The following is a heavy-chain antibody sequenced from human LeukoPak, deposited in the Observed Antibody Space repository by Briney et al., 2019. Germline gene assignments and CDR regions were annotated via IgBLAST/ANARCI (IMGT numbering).Heavy chain of an antibody. CDR3: ARAKLGGLLRFWEWLGGGFDY. V-gene: IGHV1-2*06. J-gene: IGHJ4*02. CDR2: INPNSGGT. CDR1: GYTFTGYY. Sequence: ASVKVSCXASGYTFTGYYMHWVRQAPGQGLEWMGRINPNSGGTNYAQKFQGRVTMTRGTSISAAYMELSMLRYDDTAVYYCARAKLGGLLRFWEWLGGGFDYWGQGTLVTVSS. D-gene: IGHD3-3*01.